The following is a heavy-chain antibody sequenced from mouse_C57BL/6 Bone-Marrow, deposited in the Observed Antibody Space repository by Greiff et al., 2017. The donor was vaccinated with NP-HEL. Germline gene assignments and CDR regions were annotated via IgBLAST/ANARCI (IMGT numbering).Heavy chain of an antibody. V-gene: IGHV1-47*01. CDR1: GYTFTTYP. D-gene: IGHD1-1*01. CDR2: FHPYNDDT. CDR3: AVYYYGSSPSYAMDY. Sequence: QVQLQQSGAELVKPGASVKMSCKASGYTFTTYPIEWMKQNHGKSLEWIGNFHPYNDDTKYNEKFKGKATLTVEKSSSTVYLELSRLTSDDSSVYYCAVYYYGSSPSYAMDYWGQGTSVTVSS. J-gene: IGHJ4*01.